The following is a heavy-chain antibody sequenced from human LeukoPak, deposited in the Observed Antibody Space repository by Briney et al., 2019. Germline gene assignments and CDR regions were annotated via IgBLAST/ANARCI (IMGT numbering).Heavy chain of an antibody. J-gene: IGHJ4*02. D-gene: IGHD6-13*01. CDR3: ARGGSIAAAGHFDY. V-gene: IGHV4-59*08. CDR1: GGSINGYY. CDR2: IYYSGST. Sequence: SETLSLTCTVSGGSINGYYWSWIRQPPGKGLEWIGYIYYSGSTNCDPSLTSRVTMSVDTSKNQLSLNLTSVTAADTAVYYCARGGSIAAAGHFDYWGQGTLVTVSS.